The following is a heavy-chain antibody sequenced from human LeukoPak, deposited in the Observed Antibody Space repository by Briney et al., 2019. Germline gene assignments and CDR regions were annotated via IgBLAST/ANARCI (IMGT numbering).Heavy chain of an antibody. V-gene: IGHV1-18*01. Sequence: ASVKVSCKASGYTFTSYGISWVRQAPGQGLEWMGWISAYNGNTNYAQKLQGRVTMTTDTSTSAAYMELRSLRSDDTAVYYCARKAEQWLVPDDAFDIWGQGTMVTVSS. CDR2: ISAYNGNT. D-gene: IGHD6-19*01. J-gene: IGHJ3*02. CDR1: GYTFTSYG. CDR3: ARKAEQWLVPDDAFDI.